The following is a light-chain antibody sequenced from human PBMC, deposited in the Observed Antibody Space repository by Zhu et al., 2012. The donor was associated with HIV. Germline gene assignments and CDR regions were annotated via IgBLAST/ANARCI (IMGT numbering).Light chain of an antibody. J-gene: IGKJ3*01. Sequence: DFQLTQSPSFLSASVGDRVTITCRASEPIAKDLAWYQHKPGKAPKLLIYDASTLQSGVPSTFSGSGSGTEFTLTISSLQPEDFGTYYCQQLNTYPLFSFGPGTKVDIK. CDR3: QQLNTYPLFS. CDR1: EPIAKD. V-gene: IGKV1-9*01. CDR2: DAS.